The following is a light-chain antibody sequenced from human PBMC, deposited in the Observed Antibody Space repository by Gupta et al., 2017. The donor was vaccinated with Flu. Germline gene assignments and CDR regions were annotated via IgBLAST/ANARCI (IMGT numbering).Light chain of an antibody. CDR2: ENN. CDR3: GTWDSSLSAVV. V-gene: IGLV1-51*02. Sequence: QSVLTQPPSVSAAPGQKVNISCPGSSSNSGNNYVSWYQQLQGTAPKILIYENNKRPSGIPDRFSGSKSGTSATLGITVLQTGDEADYYCGTWDSSLSAVVFGGGTKLTVL. J-gene: IGLJ3*02. CDR1: SSNSGNNY.